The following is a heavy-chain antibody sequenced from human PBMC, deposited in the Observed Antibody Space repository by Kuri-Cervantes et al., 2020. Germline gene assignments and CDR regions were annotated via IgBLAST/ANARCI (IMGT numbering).Heavy chain of an antibody. CDR2: ISGSGGDT. Sequence: GESLKISCAASGFAFSSSAMTWVRQAPQKGLEWVSSISGSGGDTYYADSVKGRFTISRDNARNSLYLQMNSLRAEDTAVYYCAREEDIVVVVAAFLTSEYYMDVWGKGTTVTVSS. CDR1: GFAFSSSA. D-gene: IGHD2-15*01. J-gene: IGHJ6*03. V-gene: IGHV3-23*01. CDR3: AREEDIVVVVAAFLTSEYYMDV.